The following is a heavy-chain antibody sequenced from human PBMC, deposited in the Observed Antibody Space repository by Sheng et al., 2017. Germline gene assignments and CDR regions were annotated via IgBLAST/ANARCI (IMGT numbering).Heavy chain of an antibody. D-gene: IGHD6-13*01. V-gene: IGHV4-4*07. CDR2: IYTSGST. CDR3: ARIAAAGKLYYYYYMDV. Sequence: QVQLQESGPGLVKPSETLSLTCTVSGGSISSYYWSWIRQPAGKGLEWIGRIYTSGSTNYNPSLKSRVTMSVDTSKNQFSLKLSSVTAADTAVYYCARIAAAGKLYYYYYMDVWGKGTTVTVSS. CDR1: GGSISSYY. J-gene: IGHJ6*03.